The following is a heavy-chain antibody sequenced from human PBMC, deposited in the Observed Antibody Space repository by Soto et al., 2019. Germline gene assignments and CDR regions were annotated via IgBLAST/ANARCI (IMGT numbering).Heavy chain of an antibody. CDR1: GYPVTAYY. CDR2: INPATGAA. D-gene: IGHD3-3*01. CDR3: ARGGGVGVAGSAAFDM. Sequence: QLHLVQSGAVVKKPGASVTVSCSASGYPVTAYYMHWVRQAPGRGLEWMGGINPATGAAKYTQTFQGKVTLTRDTSTSTVFMELSRLTSEETAVFYCARGGGVGVAGSAAFDMWGQGTLVTVSS. J-gene: IGHJ3*02. V-gene: IGHV1-2*02.